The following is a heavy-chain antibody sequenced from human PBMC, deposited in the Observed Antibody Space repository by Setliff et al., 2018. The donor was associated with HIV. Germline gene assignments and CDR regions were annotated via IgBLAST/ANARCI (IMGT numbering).Heavy chain of an antibody. CDR3: ASDWELGHGFYI. CDR1: GYTFTGYY. CDR2: MNPNSGNT. V-gene: IGHV1-8*02. Sequence: ASVKVSCKASGYTFTGYYMHWVRQAPGQGLEWMGWMNPNSGNTGYAQKFQGRLAMTRNTSIDTAYMELSSLTSEDTAVYYCASDWELGHGFYIWGQGTMVTVSS. J-gene: IGHJ3*02. D-gene: IGHD3-10*01.